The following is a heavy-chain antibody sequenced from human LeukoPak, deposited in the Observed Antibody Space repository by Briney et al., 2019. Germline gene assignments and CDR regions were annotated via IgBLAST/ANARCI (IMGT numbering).Heavy chain of an antibody. J-gene: IGHJ6*03. Sequence: VASVKVSCKASGYTFTGYYMHWVRQAPGQGLEWMGWINPNSGGTNYAQKFQGRVTMTRDTSISTAYMELSRLRSDDTAVYYCARDFQYSSSWYGSGEDYYMDVWGKGTTVTVSS. D-gene: IGHD6-13*01. CDR2: INPNSGGT. CDR1: GYTFTGYY. V-gene: IGHV1-2*02. CDR3: ARDFQYSSSWYGSGEDYYMDV.